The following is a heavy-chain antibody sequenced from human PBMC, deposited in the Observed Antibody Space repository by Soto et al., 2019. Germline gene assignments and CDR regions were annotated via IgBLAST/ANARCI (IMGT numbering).Heavy chain of an antibody. CDR2: ISAYNGNT. D-gene: IGHD6-19*01. J-gene: IGHJ4*02. V-gene: IGHV1-18*01. CDR3: ASARYSSGWYYFDY. CDR1: GYTFTSYG. Sequence: ASVKVSCKASGYTFTSYGISWVRQAPGQGLEWMGWISAYNGNTNYAQKLQGRVTMTTDTSTSTAYMELRSLRSDDTAVYYCASARYSSGWYYFDYWGQGTRVTVSS.